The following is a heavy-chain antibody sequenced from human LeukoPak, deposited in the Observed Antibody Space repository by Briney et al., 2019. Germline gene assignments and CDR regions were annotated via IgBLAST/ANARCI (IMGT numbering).Heavy chain of an antibody. D-gene: IGHD1-1*01. Sequence: SETLSLTCTVSGGSISSSSYYWGWIRQPPGKGLEWIGSIYYSGSTYYNPSLKSRVTISVDTSKNQFSLKLSSVTAADTAVYYCARHPNWNDRDYWGQGTLVTVSS. V-gene: IGHV4-39*01. CDR3: ARHPNWNDRDY. J-gene: IGHJ4*02. CDR1: GGSISSSSYY. CDR2: IYYSGST.